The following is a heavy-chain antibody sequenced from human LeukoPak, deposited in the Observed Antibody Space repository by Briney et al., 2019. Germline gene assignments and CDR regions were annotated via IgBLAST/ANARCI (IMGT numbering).Heavy chain of an antibody. CDR3: AREVRSSGYSLDY. D-gene: IGHD3-22*01. CDR2: IYYSGST. J-gene: IGHJ4*02. CDR1: GGSISSYY. V-gene: IGHV4-59*01. Sequence: SETLSLTCTVSGGSISSYYWSWIRQPPGKGLEWIGYIYYSGSTNYNPSLKSRVTISVDTSKNQFSLKLSSVTAADTAVYYCAREVRSSGYSLDYWGQGTLVTVSS.